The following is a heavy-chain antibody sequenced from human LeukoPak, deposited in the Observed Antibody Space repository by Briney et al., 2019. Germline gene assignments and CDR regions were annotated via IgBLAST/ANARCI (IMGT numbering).Heavy chain of an antibody. D-gene: IGHD3-22*01. Sequence: SETLSLTCTVSGGSISSSSYYWGWIRQTPGKGLEWVGEINHSGSTNYNPSLTSRVTISVDTSKNQFSLKLSSVTAADTAVYYCARHSITYYYDSSGYYIAIFDYWGQGTLVTVSS. CDR2: INHSGST. V-gene: IGHV4-39*01. CDR3: ARHSITYYYDSSGYYIAIFDY. J-gene: IGHJ4*02. CDR1: GGSISSSSYY.